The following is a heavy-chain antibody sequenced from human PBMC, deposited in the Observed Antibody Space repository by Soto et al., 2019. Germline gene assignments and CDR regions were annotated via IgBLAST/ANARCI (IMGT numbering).Heavy chain of an antibody. CDR3: AKSQSGSFFAAFDV. D-gene: IGHD1-26*01. J-gene: IGHJ3*01. V-gene: IGHV3-23*01. CDR2: IFGSGETT. CDR1: GFTFSGDV. Sequence: SLRLSCTSSGFTFSGDVMSWVRQAPGKGLEWVSTIFGSGETTYYADSVKGRFTISRNNSKNTLFLQMSSLRAEDTAVYYCAKSQSGSFFAAFDVWGQGTVVTVSS.